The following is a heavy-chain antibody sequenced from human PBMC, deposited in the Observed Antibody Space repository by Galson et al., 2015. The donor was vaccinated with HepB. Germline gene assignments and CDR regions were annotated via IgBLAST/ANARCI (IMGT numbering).Heavy chain of an antibody. CDR2: IIPILGIA. V-gene: IGHV1-69*04. D-gene: IGHD3-10*01. CDR3: ARGASGLVFGELLSL. CDR1: GGTFSSYA. Sequence: SVKVSCKASGGTFSSYAISWVRQAPGQGLEWMGRIIPILGIANYAQKFQGRVTITADKSTSTAYMELSSLRSEDTAVYYCARGASGLVFGELLSLWGQGTLVTVSS. J-gene: IGHJ4*02.